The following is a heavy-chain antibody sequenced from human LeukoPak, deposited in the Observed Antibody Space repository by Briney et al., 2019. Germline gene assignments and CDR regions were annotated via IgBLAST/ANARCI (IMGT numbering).Heavy chain of an antibody. J-gene: IGHJ4*02. V-gene: IGHV4-34*01. CDR1: GFTFTNAW. D-gene: IGHD5-18*01. Sequence: GSLRLSCAASGFTFTNAWMHWVRQPPGKGLEWIGEINHSGSTNYNPSLKSRVTISVDTSKNQFSLKLSSVTAADTAVYYCARAWSYGYSNFDYWGQGTLVTVSS. CDR3: ARAWSYGYSNFDY. CDR2: INHSGST.